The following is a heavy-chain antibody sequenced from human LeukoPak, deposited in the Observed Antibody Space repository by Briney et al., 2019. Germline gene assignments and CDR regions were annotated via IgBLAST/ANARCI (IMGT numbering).Heavy chain of an antibody. CDR1: GGSISTSSYY. D-gene: IGHD2-15*01. CDR2: IYNSGTT. Sequence: PSETLSLTCTVSGGSISTSSYYWSWIRQPPGKGLEWVAVIYNSGTTKYADSVKGRFTIARDSSENTLYLQMNSLRAEDTAVYYCARGWEWWDYWGQGTLVTVSS. J-gene: IGHJ4*02. V-gene: IGHV3-53*01. CDR3: ARGWEWWDY.